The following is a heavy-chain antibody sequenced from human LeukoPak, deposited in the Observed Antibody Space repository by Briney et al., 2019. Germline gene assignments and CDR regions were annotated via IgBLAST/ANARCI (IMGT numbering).Heavy chain of an antibody. Sequence: GESLRLSCAASGFPFSTYWMSWVRQAPGKGLEWVANINQDGTEKYYVDSVKGRFTISRDYAKNSLYLQMNSLRVEDTAVYYCAKVAKYYYGPETYYFFEQWGQGTPVTASA. CDR1: GFPFSTYW. J-gene: IGHJ4*02. D-gene: IGHD3-10*01. CDR2: INQDGTEK. V-gene: IGHV3-7*01. CDR3: AKVAKYYYGPETYYFFEQ.